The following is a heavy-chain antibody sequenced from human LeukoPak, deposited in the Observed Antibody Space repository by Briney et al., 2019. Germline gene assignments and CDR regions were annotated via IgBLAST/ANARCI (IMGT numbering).Heavy chain of an antibody. V-gene: IGHV3-33*08. CDR2: IWYDGSNK. D-gene: IGHD2-2*01. J-gene: IGHJ4*02. CDR1: GFTFSTYA. Sequence: GGSLRLSCAASGFTFSTYAMYWVRQAPGKGLEWVAVIWYDGSNKYYADSVKGRFTISRDNSKNTLYLQMNSLRAEDTAVYYCARAPQYVFYFDYWGQGTLVTVSS. CDR3: ARAPQYVFYFDY.